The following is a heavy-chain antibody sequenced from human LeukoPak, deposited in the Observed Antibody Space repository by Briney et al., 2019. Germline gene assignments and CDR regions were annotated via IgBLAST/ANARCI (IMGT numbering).Heavy chain of an antibody. CDR1: GGTFSSYA. CDR3: ARDDITMVRGVRETGFYP. D-gene: IGHD3-10*01. CDR2: IIPIFGTA. V-gene: IGHV1-69*01. J-gene: IGHJ5*02. Sequence: SVKVSCKASGGTFSSYAISWVRQAPGQGLEWMGGIIPIFGTANYAQKFQGRVTITADESTSTAYMELSSLRSEDTAVYYCARDDITMVRGVRETGFYPWGQGTLVTVSS.